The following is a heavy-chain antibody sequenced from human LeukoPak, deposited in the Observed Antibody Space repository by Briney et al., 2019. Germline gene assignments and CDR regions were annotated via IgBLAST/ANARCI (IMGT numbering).Heavy chain of an antibody. V-gene: IGHV1-2*04. CDR2: INPNSGGT. D-gene: IGHD5-18*01. J-gene: IGHJ6*02. CDR1: GYTFTSYY. Sequence: ASVKVSCKASGYTFTSYYMHWVRQAPGQGLEWMGWINPNSGGTNYAQKFQGWVTMTRDTSISTAYMELSRLRSDDTAVYYCARDGTPKSGYSYGLPYYYYGMDVWGQGTTVTVSS. CDR3: ARDGTPKSGYSYGLPYYYYGMDV.